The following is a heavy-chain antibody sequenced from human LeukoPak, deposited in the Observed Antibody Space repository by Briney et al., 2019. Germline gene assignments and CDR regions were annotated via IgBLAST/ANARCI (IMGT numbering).Heavy chain of an antibody. CDR3: ARHLCGDCYCGGFDY. Sequence: GESLKIYCKGSGYSFTSYWIGWVRQMPGKGLEWMGIIYPGDSDTRYSPSFQGQVTISADKSISTAYLQWSSLKASVTAMYYCARHLCGDCYCGGFDYWGQGTLVTVSS. J-gene: IGHJ4*02. CDR2: IYPGDSDT. V-gene: IGHV5-51*01. CDR1: GYSFTSYW. D-gene: IGHD2-21*01.